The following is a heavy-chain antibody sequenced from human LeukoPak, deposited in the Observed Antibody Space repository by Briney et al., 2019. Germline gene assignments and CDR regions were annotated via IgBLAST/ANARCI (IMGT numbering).Heavy chain of an antibody. CDR1: GFTFSSYG. CDR3: ARDGPPGIAVREDY. CDR2: IRYDGSNK. Sequence: PGGSLRLSCAASGFTFSSYGMHWVRQAPGKGLEWVAFIRYDGSNKYYADSVKGRFTISRDNSKNTLYLQMNSLRAEDTAVYYCARDGPPGIAVREDYWGQGTLVTVSS. J-gene: IGHJ4*02. V-gene: IGHV3-30*02. D-gene: IGHD6-19*01.